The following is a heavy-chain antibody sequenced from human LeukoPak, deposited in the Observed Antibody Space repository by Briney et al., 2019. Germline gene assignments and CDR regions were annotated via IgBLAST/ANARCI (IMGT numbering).Heavy chain of an antibody. CDR3: ARVPATGTTVWFDP. CDR2: ISSSGSTI. J-gene: IGHJ5*02. Sequence: GGSLRLSCAASGFTFSDYYMSWIRQAPGKGLEWVSYISSSGSTIYYADSVKGRFTISRDNAKNSLYLRMNSLRAEDTAVYYCARVPATGTTVWFDPWGQGTLVTVSS. V-gene: IGHV3-11*01. D-gene: IGHD1-7*01. CDR1: GFTFSDYY.